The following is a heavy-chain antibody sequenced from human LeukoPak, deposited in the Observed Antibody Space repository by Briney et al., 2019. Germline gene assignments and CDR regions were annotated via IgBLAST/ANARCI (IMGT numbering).Heavy chain of an antibody. CDR1: GYSISSGYY. D-gene: IGHD5-18*01. Sequence: SETLSLTCAVSGYSISSGYYWGWIRQPPGKGLEWIGTIYHNGNTYYNPSLNSRATISVDTSRNQFSLELSSVTAADTAVFYCARARYNYGDSDYWGQGTRVTVSS. J-gene: IGHJ4*02. V-gene: IGHV4-38-2*01. CDR3: ARARYNYGDSDY. CDR2: IYHNGNT.